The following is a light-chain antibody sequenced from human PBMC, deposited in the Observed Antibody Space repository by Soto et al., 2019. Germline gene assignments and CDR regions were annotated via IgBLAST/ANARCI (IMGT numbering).Light chain of an antibody. V-gene: IGLV2-14*01. CDR3: SSSKSTIIPVV. CDR1: SSDIGGYNY. CDR2: GVS. Sequence: QSALTQPASVSGSPGQSITISCTGTSSDIGGYNYVSWYQQHPGKAPKLMIYGVSNRPSGVSGRFFGSKSGNTSYLTISGLQPDDEADYYCSSSKSTIIPVVFGGGTKHTVL. J-gene: IGLJ2*01.